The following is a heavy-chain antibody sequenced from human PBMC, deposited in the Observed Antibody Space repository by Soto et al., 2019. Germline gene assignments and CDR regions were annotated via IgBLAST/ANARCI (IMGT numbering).Heavy chain of an antibody. J-gene: IGHJ5*02. CDR2: INHSGST. Sequence: SETLSLTCAVYGGSFSGYYWNWIRQPPGKGLEWIGEINHSGSTNYNLSLKSRVTISVDTSKNQFSLRLSSVTAADTAVYYCAIGVPVQVEVDWFDPWGQGTLVTVSS. V-gene: IGHV4-34*01. CDR3: AIGVPVQVEVDWFDP. D-gene: IGHD3-22*01. CDR1: GGSFSGYY.